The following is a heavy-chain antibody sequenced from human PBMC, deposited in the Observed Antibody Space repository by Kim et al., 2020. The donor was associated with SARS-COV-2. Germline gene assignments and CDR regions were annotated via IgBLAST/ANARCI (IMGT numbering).Heavy chain of an antibody. D-gene: IGHD3-22*01. Sequence: GESLKISCKGSGYSFTSYWIGWVRQMPGKGLEWMGIIYPGDSDTRYSPSFQGRVTISADKSISTAYLQWSSLKASDTAMYYCARTSYYYDSSGYSYYYGMDVWGQGTTVTVSS. J-gene: IGHJ6*02. CDR3: ARTSYYYDSSGYSYYYGMDV. CDR1: GYSFTSYW. CDR2: IYPGDSDT. V-gene: IGHV5-51*01.